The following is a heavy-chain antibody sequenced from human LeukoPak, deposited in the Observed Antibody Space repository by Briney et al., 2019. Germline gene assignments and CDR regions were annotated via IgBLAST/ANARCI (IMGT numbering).Heavy chain of an antibody. J-gene: IGHJ4*02. CDR2: ITPIFGTA. V-gene: IGHV1-69*13. D-gene: IGHD3-22*01. CDR1: GGTFSSYA. Sequence: GASVKVSCKASGGTFSSYAISWVRQAPGQGLEWMGGITPIFGTANYAQKFQGRVTITADESTSTAYMELSSLRSEDTAVYYCASSGSEYKEYYYDSSAPYYFVYWGQGTLVTVSS. CDR3: ASSGSEYKEYYYDSSAPYYFVY.